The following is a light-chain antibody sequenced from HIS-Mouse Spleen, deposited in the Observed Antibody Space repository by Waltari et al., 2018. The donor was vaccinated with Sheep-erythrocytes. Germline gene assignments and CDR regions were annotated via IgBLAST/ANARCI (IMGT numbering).Light chain of an antibody. CDR2: DVS. V-gene: IGLV2-11*01. CDR1: SSDVGGYNY. J-gene: IGLJ1*01. Sequence: QSALTQPRSVSGSPGQSVTISCTGTSSDVGGYNYVPWSQQHPGKAPKPMIYDVSKRPSGVPDRFSGSKSGNTASLTISGLQAEDEADYYCCSYAGSYNHVFATGTKVTVL. CDR3: CSYAGSYNHV.